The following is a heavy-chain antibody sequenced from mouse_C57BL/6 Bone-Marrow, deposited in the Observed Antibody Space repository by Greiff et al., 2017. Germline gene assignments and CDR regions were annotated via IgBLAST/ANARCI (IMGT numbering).Heavy chain of an antibody. CDR2: IYPTSGRT. Sequence: QVQLQQPGAELVKPGASVKMSCKASGYTFTSYWITWVKQRPGQGLEWIGDIYPTSGRTNYNEKFKSKAILTVDNSSNTAYMQLSSLTSEDSAVFYGARSGPLGRSFDYWGQGTTLTVSS. D-gene: IGHD4-1*01. J-gene: IGHJ2*01. CDR1: GYTFTSYW. CDR3: ARSGPLGRSFDY. V-gene: IGHV1-55*01.